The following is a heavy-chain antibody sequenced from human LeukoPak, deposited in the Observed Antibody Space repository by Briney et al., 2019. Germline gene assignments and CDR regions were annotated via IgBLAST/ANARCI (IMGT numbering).Heavy chain of an antibody. CDR3: ARVGWLGYFDY. V-gene: IGHV4-34*01. CDR2: INHSGST. CDR1: GGSFSGYY. J-gene: IGHJ4*02. Sequence: SETLSLTCAVYGGSFSGYYWSWIRQPPGKGLVWIGEINHSGSTNYNPSLKSRVTISVDTSKNQFSLKLSSVTAADTAVYYCARVGWLGYFDYWGQGTLVTVSS. D-gene: IGHD3-9*01.